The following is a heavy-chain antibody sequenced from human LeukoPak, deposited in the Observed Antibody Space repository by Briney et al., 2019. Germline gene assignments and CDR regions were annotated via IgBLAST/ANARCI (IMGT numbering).Heavy chain of an antibody. CDR1: GFIFSNYG. V-gene: IGHV3-33*01. CDR2: IWYDGSNK. D-gene: IGHD5/OR15-5a*01. CDR3: ARDPSLRVTLDY. J-gene: IGHJ4*02. Sequence: RTGGSLRLSCAASGFIFSNYGMPWVRQAPGKGLEWVAVIWYDGSNKYYADSVKGRFTISRHNSKNMLYLEMNSLRAEDTAVYYCARDPSLRVTLDYWGQGTLVTVSS.